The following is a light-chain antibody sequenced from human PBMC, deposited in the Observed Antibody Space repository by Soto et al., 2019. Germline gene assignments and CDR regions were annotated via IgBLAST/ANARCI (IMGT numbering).Light chain of an antibody. Sequence: QSVLTQPPSASGTPGQRVTISCSGSSSNIGSNTVNWYQQLPGTAPKLLIYSNNQRPSGVPDRFSGSKSGTSASLAISGLQSEDEADYYGAAWDDSLNGPGYVFGTGTKLTVL. CDR1: SSNIGSNT. V-gene: IGLV1-44*01. CDR2: SNN. CDR3: AAWDDSLNGPGYV. J-gene: IGLJ1*01.